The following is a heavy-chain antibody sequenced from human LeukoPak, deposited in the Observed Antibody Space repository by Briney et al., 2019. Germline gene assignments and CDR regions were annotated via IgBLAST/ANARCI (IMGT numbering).Heavy chain of an antibody. J-gene: IGHJ4*02. D-gene: IGHD1-14*01. CDR3: ARLHPTTSFDY. V-gene: IGHV4-59*01. CDR2: IYYSCST. CDR1: GGSISSYY. Sequence: SETLSLTCTVSGGSISSYYGSWIRQPTGKGLERIGYIYYSCSTNYNPPLKSRVTISVDTSKNQYSLKLSSVTAADTAVYYCARLHPTTSFDYWGQGTLVTVSS.